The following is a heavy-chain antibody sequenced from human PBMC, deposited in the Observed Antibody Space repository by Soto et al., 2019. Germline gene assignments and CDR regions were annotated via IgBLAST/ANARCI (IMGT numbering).Heavy chain of an antibody. CDR1: GGSLGSHY. V-gene: IGHV4-59*08. Sequence: PSETLSLTCTVSGGSLGSHYWSWIRQPPGEGLEWIGRASYSGSPSYNPSLKSRVTISIDTSRNQFSLKLTSVTAADTAVYYCARQWGGDYWGQGTLVTVS. J-gene: IGHJ4*02. CDR2: ASYSGSP. D-gene: IGHD3-16*01. CDR3: ARQWGGDY.